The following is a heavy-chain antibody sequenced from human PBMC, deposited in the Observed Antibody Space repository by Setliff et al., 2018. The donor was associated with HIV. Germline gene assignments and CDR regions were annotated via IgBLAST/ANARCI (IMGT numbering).Heavy chain of an antibody. D-gene: IGHD6-13*01. J-gene: IGHJ6*03. Sequence: SETLSLTCAVSGGSITSSNWWSWVRQPPGKGLEWIGEIYHSGSTNYNPSLKSRVTISVDKSKNQFSLKLNSVTAADTAVYYCARTLAAAGPRYYYSYYMDVWGKGTTVTVSS. CDR2: IYHSGST. CDR3: ARTLAAAGPRYYYSYYMDV. V-gene: IGHV4-4*02. CDR1: GGSITSSNW.